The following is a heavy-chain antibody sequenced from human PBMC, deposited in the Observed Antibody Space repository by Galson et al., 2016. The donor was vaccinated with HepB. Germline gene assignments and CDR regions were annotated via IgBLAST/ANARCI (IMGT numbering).Heavy chain of an antibody. CDR3: ARGQITYVD. CDR1: GFTFTNFW. V-gene: IGHV3-7*03. CDR2: IRQDGSEK. J-gene: IGHJ4*02. D-gene: IGHD1-14*01. Sequence: SLRLSCAASGFTFTNFWMSWVRQAPGKGLEWVANIRQDGSEKFYVDSVKGRFTISRDNAENSVYLLINSLRAEDTALYYCARGQITYVDWGQGTLVTVSS.